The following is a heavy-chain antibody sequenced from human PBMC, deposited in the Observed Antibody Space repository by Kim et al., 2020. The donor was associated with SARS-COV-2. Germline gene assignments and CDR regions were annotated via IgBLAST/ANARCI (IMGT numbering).Heavy chain of an antibody. V-gene: IGHV3-11*01. Sequence: YYADSVKGRFTISRDNAKNSLYLQMNSLRAEDTAVYYCARAEPADYLTDYWGQGTLVTVSS. D-gene: IGHD2-2*01. CDR3: ARAEPADYLTDY. J-gene: IGHJ4*02.